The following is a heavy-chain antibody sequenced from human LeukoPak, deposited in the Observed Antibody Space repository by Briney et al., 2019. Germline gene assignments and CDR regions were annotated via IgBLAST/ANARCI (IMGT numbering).Heavy chain of an antibody. CDR3: ASDGVDYYDSSGSSQFDY. J-gene: IGHJ4*02. V-gene: IGHV1-69*04. CDR2: IIPIFGIA. Sequence: SVKVSCKASGGTFSSYAISWVRQAPGQGLEWMGRIIPIFGIANYAQKFQGRVTITADKPTSTAYMELSSLRSEDTAVYYCASDGVDYYDSSGSSQFDYWGQGTLVTVSS. CDR1: GGTFSSYA. D-gene: IGHD3-22*01.